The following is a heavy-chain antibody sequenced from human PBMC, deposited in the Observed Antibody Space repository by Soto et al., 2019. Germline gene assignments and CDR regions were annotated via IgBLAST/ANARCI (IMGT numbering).Heavy chain of an antibody. CDR2: TYHSGNS. CDR1: GDTISTGGYS. Sequence: QLQLQESGSRLVKSSETLSLTCAVSGDTISTGGYSWAWIRQPPGKPLEWIGHTYHSGNSYYNPTPKSRVLISVDRSKHQFSLKLSSVTAADTALYYCAREPYADYAGYFDPWGQGTLVTVSS. D-gene: IGHD4-17*01. V-gene: IGHV4-30-2*01. J-gene: IGHJ5*02. CDR3: AREPYADYAGYFDP.